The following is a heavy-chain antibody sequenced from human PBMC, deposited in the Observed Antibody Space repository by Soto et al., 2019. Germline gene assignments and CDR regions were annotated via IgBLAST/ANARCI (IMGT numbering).Heavy chain of an antibody. CDR3: ARVVVEAAAGTYYYYGMDV. J-gene: IGHJ6*02. CDR2: MNPNSGNT. CDR1: GYTFTSYD. D-gene: IGHD6-13*01. V-gene: IGHV1-8*01. Sequence: ASVKASCKASGYTFTSYDINWARQATGQGLEWMGWMNPNSGNTGYAQKFQGRVTMTRNTSISTAYMELCSMRSEDTAVYYCARVVVEAAAGTYYYYGMDVWGQVPKSTVYS.